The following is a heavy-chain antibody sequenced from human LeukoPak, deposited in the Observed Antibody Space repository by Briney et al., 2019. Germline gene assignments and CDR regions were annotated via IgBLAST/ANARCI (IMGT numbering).Heavy chain of an antibody. V-gene: IGHV1-18*01. D-gene: IGHD3-16*02. CDR3: ARALTYYVWGSYRY. J-gene: IGHJ4*02. CDR2: ISAYNGNT. Sequence: GASVKVSCKASGYIFISYGISWVRQAPGQGLEWMGWISAYNGNTNYAQKLQGRVTMTTDTSTSTAYMELRSLRSDDTAVYYCARALTYYVWGSYRYWGQGTLVTVSS. CDR1: GYIFISYG.